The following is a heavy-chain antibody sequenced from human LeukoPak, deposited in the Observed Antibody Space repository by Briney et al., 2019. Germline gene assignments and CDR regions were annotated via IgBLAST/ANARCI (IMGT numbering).Heavy chain of an antibody. J-gene: IGHJ3*02. D-gene: IGHD3-22*01. CDR2: IYYSGST. CDR1: GGSISSYC. V-gene: IGHV4-59*01. Sequence: PSETLSLTCTVSGGSISSYCWSWIRQPPGKGLEWIGYIYYSGSTNYNPSLKSRVTISVDTSKNQFSLKLSSVTAADTAVYYCAREGGITMIVVVTPDAFDIWGQGTMVTVSS. CDR3: AREGGITMIVVVTPDAFDI.